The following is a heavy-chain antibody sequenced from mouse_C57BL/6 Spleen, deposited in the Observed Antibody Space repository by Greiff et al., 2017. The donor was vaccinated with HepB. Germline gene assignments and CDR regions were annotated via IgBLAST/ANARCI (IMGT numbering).Heavy chain of an antibody. D-gene: IGHD1-1*01. CDR1: GFNIKNTY. CDR2: IDPANGNT. J-gene: IGHJ2*01. V-gene: IGHV14-3*01. Sequence: VHVKQSVAELVRPGASVKLSCTASGFNIKNTYMHWVMQRPEQGLEWIGRIDPANGNTKYAPKFQGKATITADTSSNTAYLQLSSLTSEDTAIYYCARSDYYGSSFYFDYWGQGTTLTVSS. CDR3: ARSDYYGSSFYFDY.